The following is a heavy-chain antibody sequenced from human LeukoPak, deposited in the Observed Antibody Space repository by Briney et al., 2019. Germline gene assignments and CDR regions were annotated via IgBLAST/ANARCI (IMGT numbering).Heavy chain of an antibody. V-gene: IGHV3-7*01. CDR2: INQDGSEE. Sequence: GGSLRLSCAASGFTFSHYWMTWVRQAPGKGLEWVAHINQDGSEEHYLDSVKARFTISRDNAKNSLSLQMNSLRAEDTAVYYCVRDGGVSGYDLLDYWGQGTLVTVSS. CDR3: VRDGGVSGYDLLDY. J-gene: IGHJ4*02. D-gene: IGHD5-12*01. CDR1: GFTFSHYW.